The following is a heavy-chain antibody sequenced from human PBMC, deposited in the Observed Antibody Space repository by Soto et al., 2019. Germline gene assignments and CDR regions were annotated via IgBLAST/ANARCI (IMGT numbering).Heavy chain of an antibody. Sequence: QVQLQQWGAGLLKPSETLSLTCAVYGGSFSGYYWSWIRQPPGKGLEWIGEINHSGSTNYNPSLKSRVTISVDTSKNQFSRKLSSVTAADTAVYYCARGSRVATVVTPYYYYGMDVWGQGTTVTVSS. J-gene: IGHJ6*02. V-gene: IGHV4-34*01. D-gene: IGHD4-17*01. CDR2: INHSGST. CDR3: ARGSRVATVVTPYYYYGMDV. CDR1: GGSFSGYY.